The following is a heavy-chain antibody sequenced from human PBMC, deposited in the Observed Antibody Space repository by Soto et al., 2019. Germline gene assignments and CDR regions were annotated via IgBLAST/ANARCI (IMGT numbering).Heavy chain of an antibody. CDR2: INAGNGNT. J-gene: IGHJ6*03. CDR3: ARNYDFWSGPLYYYYMDV. Sequence: ASVKVSCKASGYTFTSYAMHWVRQAPGQRLEWMGWINAGNGNTKYSQKFQGRVTITRDTSASTAYMELSSLRSEDTAVYYCARNYDFWSGPLYYYYMDVWGKGTTVTVSS. V-gene: IGHV1-3*01. CDR1: GYTFTSYA. D-gene: IGHD3-3*01.